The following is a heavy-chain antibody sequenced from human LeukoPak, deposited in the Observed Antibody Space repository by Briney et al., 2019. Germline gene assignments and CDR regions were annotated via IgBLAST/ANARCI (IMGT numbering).Heavy chain of an antibody. CDR3: AKDQAYYDILTGYDY. CDR2: ISGSGGST. V-gene: IGHV3-23*01. Sequence: GGSLGLSCAASGFTFSSYAMTWVRQAPGKGLEWVSGISGSGGSTYYADSVKGRFTISRDNSKNTLYLQMNSLRAEDTAMYYCAKDQAYYDILTGYDYWGQGTLVTVSS. D-gene: IGHD3-9*01. CDR1: GFTFSSYA. J-gene: IGHJ4*02.